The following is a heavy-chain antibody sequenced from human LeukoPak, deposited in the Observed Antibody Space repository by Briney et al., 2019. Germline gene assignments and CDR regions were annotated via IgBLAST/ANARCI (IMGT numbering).Heavy chain of an antibody. D-gene: IGHD6-13*01. CDR3: AGGPGIAAAGDFDY. Sequence: ASVKVSCKASGYTFTSYGISWVRQAPGQGLEWMGWISAYNGNTNYAQKLQGRVTMTTDTSTSTAYMKLRSLRSDDTAVYYCAGGPGIAAAGDFDYWGQGTLVTVSS. CDR2: ISAYNGNT. J-gene: IGHJ4*02. V-gene: IGHV1-18*01. CDR1: GYTFTSYG.